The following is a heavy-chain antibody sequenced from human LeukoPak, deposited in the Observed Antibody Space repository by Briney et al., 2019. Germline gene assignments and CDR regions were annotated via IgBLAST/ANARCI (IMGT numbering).Heavy chain of an antibody. D-gene: IGHD3-10*01. Sequence: SETLSLTCAVYGGSFSGYYWSWIRQPPGKGLEWIGEINHSGSTNYNPSLKSRVTISVDTSKNQFSLKLSSVTAADTAVYYCAKDLGLGRIWFGELSPPGYYYGMDVWGQGTTATVSS. J-gene: IGHJ6*02. CDR2: INHSGST. CDR1: GGSFSGYY. CDR3: AKDLGLGRIWFGELSPPGYYYGMDV. V-gene: IGHV4-34*01.